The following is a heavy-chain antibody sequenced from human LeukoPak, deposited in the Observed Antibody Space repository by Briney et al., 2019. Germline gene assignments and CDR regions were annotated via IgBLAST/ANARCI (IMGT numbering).Heavy chain of an antibody. Sequence: GGSLRLSCAASGFTFSNYNMNWVRQAPGKGLEWVSYISSSSGSICYADSVKGRFTISRDDAKNSLYLQMNSLRAEDTAVYYCARDPSGWWFDYWGQGTLVTVSS. J-gene: IGHJ4*02. V-gene: IGHV3-48*04. CDR1: GFTFSNYN. D-gene: IGHD2-15*01. CDR2: ISSSSGSI. CDR3: ARDPSGWWFDY.